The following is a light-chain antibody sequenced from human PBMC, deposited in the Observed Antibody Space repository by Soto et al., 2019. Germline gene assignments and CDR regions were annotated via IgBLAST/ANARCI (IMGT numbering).Light chain of an antibody. Sequence: EIVLTQSPATLSLSPGERATLSCRASQSVSSSYLVWYQQKPGQAPRLLIYGASIRATGIPDRFSGSGSGTDFTLTISRLEPEDFAVYYCQQYGSSGTFGQGTKVDIK. CDR1: QSVSSSY. CDR3: QQYGSSGT. J-gene: IGKJ1*01. V-gene: IGKV3-20*01. CDR2: GAS.